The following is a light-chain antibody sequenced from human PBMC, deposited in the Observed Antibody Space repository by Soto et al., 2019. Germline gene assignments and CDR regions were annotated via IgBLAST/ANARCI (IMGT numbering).Light chain of an antibody. J-gene: IGLJ3*02. CDR2: DNN. CDR3: GTWDSSLSAV. V-gene: IGLV1-51*01. Sequence: QSVLTQPPSVSAAPGQTVTISCSGSSSNIGNNYVSWYQQLPGTAPKLLIYDNNKRPSGIPDRFSGSKSGTSATLGITELQTGDEADYYCGTWDSSLSAVFGGGTKLAVL. CDR1: SSNIGNNY.